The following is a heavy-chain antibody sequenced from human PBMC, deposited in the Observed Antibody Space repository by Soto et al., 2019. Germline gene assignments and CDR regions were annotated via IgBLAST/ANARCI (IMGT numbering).Heavy chain of an antibody. CDR2: FDPEDGET. D-gene: IGHD4-17*01. V-gene: IGHV1-24*01. CDR1: GYTLTELS. Sequence: ASVKVSCKVSGYTLTELSMHWVRQAPGKGLEWMGGFDPEDGETIYAQKFQGRVTMTEDTSTDTAYMELSSLRSEDTAGYYCATPHYGSGPYYFDYWGQGTPVTVSS. J-gene: IGHJ4*02. CDR3: ATPHYGSGPYYFDY.